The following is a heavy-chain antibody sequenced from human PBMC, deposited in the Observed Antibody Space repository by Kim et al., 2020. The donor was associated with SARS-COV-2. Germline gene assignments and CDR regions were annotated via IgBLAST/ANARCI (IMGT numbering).Heavy chain of an antibody. Sequence: GGSLRLSCAASGFTFSTYGMHWVRQAPGKGLEWVAVVSYDGRNKYYVDSVKGRFTISRDNSKNTLYLQMNSLRADDTAVYYCAKDVRTEAVAMDVWGQGTTVTVSS. D-gene: IGHD6-13*01. J-gene: IGHJ6*02. CDR3: AKDVRTEAVAMDV. CDR1: GFTFSTYG. CDR2: VSYDGRNK. V-gene: IGHV3-30*18.